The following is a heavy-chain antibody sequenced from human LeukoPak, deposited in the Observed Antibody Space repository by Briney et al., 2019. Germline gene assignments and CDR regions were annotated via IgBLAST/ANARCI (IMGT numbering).Heavy chain of an antibody. CDR1: GGSITSSSYY. CDR2: INYSGST. J-gene: IGHJ4*02. Sequence: SETLSLTCTVSGGSITSSSYYWAWLRQPPGKGLEWIGSINYSGSTYYNPSLKSRVPTSVDTSKNQFSLKMSSVTAADTAVYYCARRTSSSWFFDYWGQGTLVTVSS. CDR3: ARRTSSSWFFDY. V-gene: IGHV4-39*01. D-gene: IGHD6-13*01.